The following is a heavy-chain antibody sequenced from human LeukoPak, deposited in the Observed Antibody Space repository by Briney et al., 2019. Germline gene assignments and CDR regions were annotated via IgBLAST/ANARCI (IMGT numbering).Heavy chain of an antibody. CDR3: TTGNPPYDFWSGLFDY. J-gene: IGHJ4*02. CDR2: IKSKTDGGTT. D-gene: IGHD3-3*01. Sequence: PGGSLRLSCAASGFTFSNARMSWVRQAPGKGLEWVGRIKSKTDGGTTDYAAPVKGRFTISRDDSKDTLYLQMNSLKTEDTAVYYCTTGNPPYDFWSGLFDYWGQGTLVTVSS. V-gene: IGHV3-15*01. CDR1: GFTFSNAR.